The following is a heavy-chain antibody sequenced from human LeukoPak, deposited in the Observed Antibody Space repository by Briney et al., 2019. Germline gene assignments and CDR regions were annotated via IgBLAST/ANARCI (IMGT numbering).Heavy chain of an antibody. CDR2: IYHSGST. J-gene: IGHJ4*02. D-gene: IGHD3-16*01. Sequence: PSETLSLTCTVSGYSISSGYYWGWIRQPPGKGLEWIGSIYHSGSTNYNPSLKSRVTISVDTSKNQFSLKLSSVTAADTAVYYCARDWGVRGFDYWGQGTLVTVSS. CDR1: GYSISSGYY. CDR3: ARDWGVRGFDY. V-gene: IGHV4-38-2*02.